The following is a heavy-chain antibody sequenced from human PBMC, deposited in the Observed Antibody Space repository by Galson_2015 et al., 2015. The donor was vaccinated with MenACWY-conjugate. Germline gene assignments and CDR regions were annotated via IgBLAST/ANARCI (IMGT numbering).Heavy chain of an antibody. V-gene: IGHV3-21*06. CDR3: ARDHPTDNEEATEYFDY. Sequence: SLRLSCAASGFTFNTYSMNWVRQTPGKGLEWVSSISPTSSFVYYADSAKGRFTISRDNAKNSLFLQMDSLRVEDTAVYYCARDHPTDNEEATEYFDYWGQGTLVTVSA. CDR2: ISPTSSFV. CDR1: GFTFNTYS. J-gene: IGHJ4*02. D-gene: IGHD1-26*01.